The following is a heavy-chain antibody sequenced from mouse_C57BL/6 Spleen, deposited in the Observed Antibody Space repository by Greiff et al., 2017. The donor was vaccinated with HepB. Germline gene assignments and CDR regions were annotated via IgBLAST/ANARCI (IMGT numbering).Heavy chain of an antibody. CDR1: GYAFSSSW. CDR3: ARGDYAWFAY. Sequence: QVQLQQSGPELVKPGASVKISCKASGYAFSSSWMNWVKQRPGKGLEWIGRIYPGDGDTNYNGKFKGKATLTADKSSSPAYMQLRSLTSEDSAVYFCARGDYAWFAYWGQGTLVTVSA. V-gene: IGHV1-82*01. J-gene: IGHJ3*01. CDR2: IYPGDGDT. D-gene: IGHD2-4*01.